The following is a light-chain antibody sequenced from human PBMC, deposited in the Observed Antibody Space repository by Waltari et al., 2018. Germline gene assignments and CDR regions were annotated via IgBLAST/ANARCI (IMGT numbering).Light chain of an antibody. CDR1: QSLLDSEDGNTY. CDR3: MQGIEYPT. J-gene: IGKJ1*01. Sequence: DIVMTQTPLSLPVTLGEPASISCRSSQSLLDSEDGNTYLDWYLQKPGQYPQLLIYEVSNRASGVPDRFSGSGSDTDFTLKISRVEAEDVGVYYCMQGIEYPTFGQGTKVEIK. V-gene: IGKV2-40*01. CDR2: EVS.